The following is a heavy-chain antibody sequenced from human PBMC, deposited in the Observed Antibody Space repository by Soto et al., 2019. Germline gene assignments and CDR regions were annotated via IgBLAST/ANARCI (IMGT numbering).Heavy chain of an antibody. CDR1: GFTFSSYG. CDR2: IWYDGSNK. V-gene: IGHV3-33*01. J-gene: IGHJ3*02. Sequence: QVQLVESGGGVVQPGRSLRLSCAASGFTFSSYGMHWVRQAPGKGLEWVAVIWYDGSNKYYADSVKGRFTISRDNSKNTLYLQMNSLRAEDTAVYYCARVVIEGLANDAFDIWGQGTMVTVSS. CDR3: ARVVIEGLANDAFDI.